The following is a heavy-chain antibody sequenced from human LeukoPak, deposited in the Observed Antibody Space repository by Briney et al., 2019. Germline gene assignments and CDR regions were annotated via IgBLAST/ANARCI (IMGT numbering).Heavy chain of an antibody. V-gene: IGHV3-48*03. CDR3: AREAVYPNYFDY. Sequence: GGSLRLSCAASGFTFSGFEMHWVRQAPGKGLQWISYISNGGGSQYYADSVKGRFTIPRDNSRNSLYLQMDSLGAEDTAVYYCAREAVYPNYFDYWDQGTLVTVSS. CDR1: GFTFSGFE. D-gene: IGHD2/OR15-2a*01. J-gene: IGHJ4*02. CDR2: ISNGGGSQ.